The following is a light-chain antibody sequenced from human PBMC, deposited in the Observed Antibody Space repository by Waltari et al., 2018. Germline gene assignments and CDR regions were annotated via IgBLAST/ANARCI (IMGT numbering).Light chain of an antibody. CDR3: QQRSNWLWT. CDR1: QSVSSY. Sequence: EIVLTQSPATLSLSPGERATLPCRASQSVSSYLAWYQQKPGQAPRLLIYDASKRATGIPARFSGSGSGTDFTLTISSLEPEDFAVYYCQQRSNWLWTFGQGTKVEIK. V-gene: IGKV3-11*01. J-gene: IGKJ1*01. CDR2: DAS.